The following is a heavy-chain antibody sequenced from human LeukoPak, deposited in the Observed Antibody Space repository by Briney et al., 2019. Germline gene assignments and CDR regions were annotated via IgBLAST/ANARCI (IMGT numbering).Heavy chain of an antibody. V-gene: IGHV3-11*01. CDR3: AREGGVPAAIRGAPYYYYYYGMDV. CDR1: GFTFSDYY. Sequence: GGSLRLSCAASGFTFSDYYMSWIRQAPGKGLEWVSYISSSGSTIYYADSVKGRFTISRDNAKNSLYLQMNSLRAEDTAVYYCAREGGVPAAIRGAPYYYYYYGMDVWGQGTKVTVSS. D-gene: IGHD2-2*02. CDR2: ISSSGSTI. J-gene: IGHJ6*02.